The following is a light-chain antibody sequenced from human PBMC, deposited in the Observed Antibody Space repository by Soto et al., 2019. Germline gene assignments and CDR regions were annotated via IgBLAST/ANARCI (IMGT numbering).Light chain of an antibody. CDR3: QQHNSYPPDT. J-gene: IGKJ2*01. CDR1: QGIRND. V-gene: IGKV1-17*01. CDR2: AAS. Sequence: DIQMTQSPSSLSASVGDRVTITCRASQGIRNDLGWYQQKPGKAPKRLIYAASSLQSEVTSRFRGSGSGTAFTLSIISLQPEDFATYYYQQHNSYPPDTFGQGTKLEIK.